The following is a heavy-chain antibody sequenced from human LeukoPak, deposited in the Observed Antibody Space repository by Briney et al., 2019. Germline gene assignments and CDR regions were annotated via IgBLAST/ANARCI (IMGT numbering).Heavy chain of an antibody. V-gene: IGHV3-21*01. D-gene: IGHD6-19*01. CDR2: ISSSSSYI. CDR3: ARTIAVAANNYFDY. CDR1: GFTFSSYS. J-gene: IGHJ4*02. Sequence: GGSLRLSCAASGFTFSSYSMNWVRQAPGKGLEWVSSISSSSSYIYYADSVKGRFTISRDNAKNSLYLQMNSLRAEDTAVNYCARTIAVAANNYFDYWGQGTLVTVSS.